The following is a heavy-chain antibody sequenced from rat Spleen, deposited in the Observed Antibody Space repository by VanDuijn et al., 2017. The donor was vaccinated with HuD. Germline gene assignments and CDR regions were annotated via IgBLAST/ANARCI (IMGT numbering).Heavy chain of an antibody. V-gene: IGHV5-29*01. CDR3: ARGSYGGYYFDY. CDR2: INYDGSST. CDR1: GFTFSDYY. D-gene: IGHD1-11*01. Sequence: EVQLVESDGGLVQPGRSLKLSCAASGFTFSDYYMAWVRQTPTKGLGWVATINYDGSSTYYRDSVKGRFTISRDNAKSTLYLQVDSLRSEDTATYYCARGSYGGYYFDYWGQGVMVTVSS. J-gene: IGHJ2*01.